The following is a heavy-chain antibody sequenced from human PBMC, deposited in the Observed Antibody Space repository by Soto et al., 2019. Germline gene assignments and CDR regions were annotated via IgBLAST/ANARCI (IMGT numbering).Heavy chain of an antibody. CDR1: GGSISSSSYY. V-gene: IGHV4-39*01. J-gene: IGHJ6*02. CDR3: ARASIEPGYWYYGMDV. D-gene: IGHD2-8*02. CDR2: IYYSGST. Sequence: SETLSLTCTVSGGSISSSSYYWGWIRQPPGKGLEWIGSIYYSGSTYYNPSLKSRVTISVDTSKNQFSLKLSSVTAADTAVYYCARASIEPGYWYYGMDVWGQGTTVTVSS.